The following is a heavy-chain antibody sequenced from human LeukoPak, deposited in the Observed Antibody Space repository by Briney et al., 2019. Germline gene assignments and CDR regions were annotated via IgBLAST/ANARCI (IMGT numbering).Heavy chain of an antibody. Sequence: SETLSLTCTVSGGSISSYYWSWIRQPPGKGLEWIGYIYYSGSTNYNPSLKSRVTISVDTSKNQFSLKLSSVTAADTAIYYCALIPYCTTVTCYFLDYWGQGTLVIVSS. CDR3: ALIPYCTTVTCYFLDY. D-gene: IGHD2-8*01. CDR1: GGSISSYY. CDR2: IYYSGST. V-gene: IGHV4-59*01. J-gene: IGHJ4*02.